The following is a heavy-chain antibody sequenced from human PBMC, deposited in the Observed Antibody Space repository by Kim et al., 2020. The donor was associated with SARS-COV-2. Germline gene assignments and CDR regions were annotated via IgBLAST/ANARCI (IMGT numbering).Heavy chain of an antibody. D-gene: IGHD1-1*01. Sequence: GGSLRLSCAASGFTFSSYAMSWVRQAPGKGLEWVSAISGSGGSTYYADSVKGRFTISRDNSKNTLYLQMNSLRAEDTAVYYCAKYNSPDGYYYYGMDVWGQGTTVTVSS. CDR2: ISGSGGST. CDR3: AKYNSPDGYYYYGMDV. CDR1: GFTFSSYA. V-gene: IGHV3-23*01. J-gene: IGHJ6*02.